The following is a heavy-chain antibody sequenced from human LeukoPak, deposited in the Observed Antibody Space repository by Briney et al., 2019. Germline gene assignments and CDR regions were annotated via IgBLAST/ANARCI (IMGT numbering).Heavy chain of an antibody. V-gene: IGHV3-21*01. Sequence: PGGSLRLSCAASGFTFSSYSMNWVRQAPGKGLEWVSSISSSSSYIYYADSVKGRFTISRDNAKNSLYLQMNSLRAEDTAVYYCASGIILGIAVAGTTVKGDYWGQGTLVTVSS. CDR3: ASGIILGIAVAGTTVKGDY. CDR1: GFTFSSYS. J-gene: IGHJ4*02. D-gene: IGHD6-19*01. CDR2: ISSSSSYI.